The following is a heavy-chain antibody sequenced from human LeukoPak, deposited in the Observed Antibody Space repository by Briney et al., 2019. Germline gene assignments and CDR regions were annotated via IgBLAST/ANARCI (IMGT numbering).Heavy chain of an antibody. V-gene: IGHV3-23*01. CDR2: ISGSGGST. Sequence: GGSLRLSCAASGFTFSSYAMSWVRQAPGKGLEWVSAISGSGGSTYYADSVKGRFTISRDNSKNTLYLQMNSPRAEDTAVYYCARKLTGDRYFYFDYWGQGTLVTVSS. D-gene: IGHD7-27*01. CDR3: ARKLTGDRYFYFDY. J-gene: IGHJ4*02. CDR1: GFTFSSYA.